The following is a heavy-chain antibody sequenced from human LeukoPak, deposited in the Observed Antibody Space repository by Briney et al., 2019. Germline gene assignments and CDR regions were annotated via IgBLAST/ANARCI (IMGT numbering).Heavy chain of an antibody. Sequence: SETLSLTCAVYGGSFSGYYWSWIRQPPGKGLEWIGEINHSGSTNYNPSLKSRVTISVDTSKNQFSLKLSSVTAADTAVYYCARGPRYSSSWTMYNWFDPWGQGTLVPVSS. V-gene: IGHV4-34*01. D-gene: IGHD6-13*01. CDR3: ARGPRYSSSWTMYNWFDP. CDR2: INHSGST. J-gene: IGHJ5*02. CDR1: GGSFSGYY.